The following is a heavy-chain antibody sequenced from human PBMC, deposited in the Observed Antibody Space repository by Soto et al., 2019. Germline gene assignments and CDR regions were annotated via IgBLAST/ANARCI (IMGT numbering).Heavy chain of an antibody. V-gene: IGHV4-59*01. Sequence: PSETLSLTCTVSRGSIGSDYWSWIRQPPGKGLEWMGYINYGGSTKYNPSLKSRVTISVDTSKNQFSLKLSSVTAADTAVYYCASGTSGPFHYWGQGTPVTVAS. J-gene: IGHJ4*02. D-gene: IGHD2-2*01. CDR3: ASGTSGPFHY. CDR2: INYGGST. CDR1: RGSIGSDY.